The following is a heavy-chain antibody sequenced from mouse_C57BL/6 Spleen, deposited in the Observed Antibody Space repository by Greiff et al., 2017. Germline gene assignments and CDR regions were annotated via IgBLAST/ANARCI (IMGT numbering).Heavy chain of an antibody. D-gene: IGHD4-1*02. CDR2: IHPNSGST. V-gene: IGHV1-64*01. CDR3: ARSPTGTEGY. J-gene: IGHJ2*01. CDR1: GYTFTSYW. Sequence: QVQLKQPGAELVKPGASVKLSCKASGYTFTSYWMHWVKQRPGQGLEWIGMIHPNSGSTNYNEKFKSKATLTVDKSSSTAYMQLSSLTSEDSAVYYCARSPTGTEGYWGQGTTLTVSS.